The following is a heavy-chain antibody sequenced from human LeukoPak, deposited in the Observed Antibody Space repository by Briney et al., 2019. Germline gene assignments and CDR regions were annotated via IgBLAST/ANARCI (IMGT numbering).Heavy chain of an antibody. Sequence: SETLSLTCTVSGESISGFYWTWIRQPPGKGLEWIGYIYYSGSTNYNPSLKSRVTISVDTSKNQFSLKLSSVTAADTAVYYCARGGYDSSGYYLENWGQGTLVTVSS. CDR1: GESISGFY. J-gene: IGHJ4*02. CDR3: ARGGYDSSGYYLEN. CDR2: IYYSGST. D-gene: IGHD3-22*01. V-gene: IGHV4-59*01.